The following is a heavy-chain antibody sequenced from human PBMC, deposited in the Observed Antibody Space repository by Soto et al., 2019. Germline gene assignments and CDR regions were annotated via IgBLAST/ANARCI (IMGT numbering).Heavy chain of an antibody. V-gene: IGHV3-15*01. J-gene: IGHJ4*02. Sequence: GGSLRLSCAASGFTFNYAWMSWVRQAPGKGLEWVGRIRSKTDRRTTEYAAPVKGRFTISRDDSKSTLYLQMNSLTTEDTAVYYCSTRYNIAVTGNEYWGQGTLVTVSS. CDR1: GFTFNYAW. CDR3: STRYNIAVTGNEY. D-gene: IGHD6-19*01. CDR2: IRSKTDRRTT.